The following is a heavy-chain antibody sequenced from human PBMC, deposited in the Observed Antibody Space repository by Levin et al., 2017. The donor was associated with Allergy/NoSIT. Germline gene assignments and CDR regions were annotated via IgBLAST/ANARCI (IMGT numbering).Heavy chain of an antibody. J-gene: IGHJ5*02. V-gene: IGHV1-8*01. Sequence: ASVKVSCKASGYTFTSYDINWVRQATGQGLEWMGWMNPNSGNTGYAQKFQGRVTMTRNTSISTAYMELSSLRSEDTAVYYCARGLRCSSTSCYGGPWFDPWGQGTLVTVSS. CDR2: MNPNSGNT. CDR3: ARGLRCSSTSCYGGPWFDP. D-gene: IGHD2-2*01. CDR1: GYTFTSYD.